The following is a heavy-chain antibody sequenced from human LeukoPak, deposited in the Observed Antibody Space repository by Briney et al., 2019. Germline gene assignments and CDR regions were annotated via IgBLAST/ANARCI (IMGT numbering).Heavy chain of an antibody. CDR3: ARGSGQWPYY. Sequence: PGRSLRLSCAASGFTFSSYAMHWVRQAPGKGLEWVAVISYDGSNKYYADSVKGRFTISRDNAKNTLYLQMNSLRAEDTAVYYCARGSGQWPYYWGQGTLVTVSS. D-gene: IGHD6-19*01. CDR2: ISYDGSNK. J-gene: IGHJ4*02. V-gene: IGHV3-30-3*01. CDR1: GFTFSSYA.